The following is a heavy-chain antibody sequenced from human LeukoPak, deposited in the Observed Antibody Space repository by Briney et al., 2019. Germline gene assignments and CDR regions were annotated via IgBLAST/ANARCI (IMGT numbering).Heavy chain of an antibody. Sequence: GGSLRLSCAASGFTLSNAWMNWVRQAPGKGLKWVAFIQFDGSNKYYAESVKGRFTISRDNSKNTLYLQMNSLRTEDTALYYCVKVDTWGQGTLVTVSS. CDR1: GFTLSNAW. J-gene: IGHJ4*02. V-gene: IGHV3-30*02. CDR2: IQFDGSNK. CDR3: VKVDT. D-gene: IGHD3-22*01.